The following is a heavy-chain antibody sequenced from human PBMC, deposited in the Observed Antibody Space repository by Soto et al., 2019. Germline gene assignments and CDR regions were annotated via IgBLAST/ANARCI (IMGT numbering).Heavy chain of an antibody. V-gene: IGHV3-9*01. D-gene: IGHD3-16*02. CDR3: AKDRITFGGVIVFD. CDR1: GFTFDDYA. Sequence: GGSLRLSCAASGFTFDDYAMHWVRQAPGKGLEWVSGISWNSGSIGYADSVKGRFTISRDNAKNSLYLQMNSLRAEDTALYYCAKDRITFGGVIVFDWGQGTLVTVSS. J-gene: IGHJ4*02. CDR2: ISWNSGSI.